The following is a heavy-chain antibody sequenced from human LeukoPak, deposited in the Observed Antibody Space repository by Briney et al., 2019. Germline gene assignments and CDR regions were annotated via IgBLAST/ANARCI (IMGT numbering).Heavy chain of an antibody. J-gene: IGHJ4*02. CDR3: ARGGGRRYGSGY. Sequence: ASVKVSCKASGGTFSSYAISWVRQAPGQGLEWMGWMNPNSGNTGYAQKFQGRVTMTRNTSISTAYMELSSLRSEDTAVYYCARGGGRRYGSGYWGQGTLVTVSS. V-gene: IGHV1-8*02. CDR1: GGTFSSYA. CDR2: MNPNSGNT. D-gene: IGHD3-10*01.